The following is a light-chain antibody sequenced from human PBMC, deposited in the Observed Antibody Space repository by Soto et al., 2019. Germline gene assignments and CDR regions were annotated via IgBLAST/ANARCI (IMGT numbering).Light chain of an antibody. Sequence: EIVMTQSPATLSVSPGERVTLSCRASQSVSSTYLAWYQQQPGQAPRLLIYGSSNRATGIPDRFGGSGSGTDFTLTISRLEPEDFAVYYCQQYGSSSWTFGQGTKVDIK. CDR2: GSS. CDR1: QSVSSTY. V-gene: IGKV3-20*01. CDR3: QQYGSSSWT. J-gene: IGKJ1*01.